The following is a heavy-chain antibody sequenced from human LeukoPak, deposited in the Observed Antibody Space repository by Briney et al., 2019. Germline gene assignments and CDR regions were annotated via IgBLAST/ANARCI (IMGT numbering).Heavy chain of an antibody. CDR1: GYTFTNYY. CDR2: IIPIFGTA. Sequence: ASVKVSCKASGYTFTNYYMHWVRQAPGQGLEWMGGIIPIFGTANYAQKFQGRGTITTDESTSTAYMELSSLRSEDTAVYYCARDNPRGYSYGHFDYWGQGTLVTVSS. CDR3: ARDNPRGYSYGHFDY. J-gene: IGHJ4*02. D-gene: IGHD5-18*01. V-gene: IGHV1-69*05.